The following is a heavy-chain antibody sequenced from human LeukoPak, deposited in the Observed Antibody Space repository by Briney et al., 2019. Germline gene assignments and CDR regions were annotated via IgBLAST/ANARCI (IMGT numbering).Heavy chain of an antibody. CDR1: GGSISSSSYY. J-gene: IGHJ3*02. CDR3: ARLERDGYNYAFDI. CDR2: IYYSGIT. D-gene: IGHD5-24*01. Sequence: SETLSLTCTVSGGSISSSSYYWGWIRQPPGKGLEWIGSIYYSGITYYNPSLKSRVTISVDTSKNQFSLKLSSVTAADTAVYYCARLERDGYNYAFDIWGQGTMVTVSS. V-gene: IGHV4-39*07.